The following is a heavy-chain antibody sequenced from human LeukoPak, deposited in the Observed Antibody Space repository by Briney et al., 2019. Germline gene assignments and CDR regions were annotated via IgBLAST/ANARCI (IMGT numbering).Heavy chain of an antibody. J-gene: IGHJ3*02. CDR2: INPNSGGT. V-gene: IGHV1-2*04. D-gene: IGHD1-20*01. CDR1: GYTFTGYY. CDR3: ARGGITGTTRGPTRLNDAFDI. Sequence: ASVKVSCTASGYTFTGYYMHWVRQAPGQGLEWMGWINPNSGGTNYAQKFQGWVTMTRDTSISTAYMELSRLRSDDTAVYYCARGGITGTTRGPTRLNDAFDIWGQGTMVTVSS.